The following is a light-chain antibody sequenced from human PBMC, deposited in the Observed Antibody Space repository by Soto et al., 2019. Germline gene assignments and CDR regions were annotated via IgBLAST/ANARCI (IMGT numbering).Light chain of an antibody. CDR3: LQRSNWPLT. CDR1: QSVSSY. J-gene: IGKJ4*01. V-gene: IGKV3-11*01. CDR2: DAS. Sequence: EIVLTQSPATLSLSPGERATLSCRASQSVSSYFACYQQKPGQAPRLLIYDASNRATGIPARFSGSGSGPDFTLTISSLESEDFAVYYCLQRSNWPLTFGGGTKVEIK.